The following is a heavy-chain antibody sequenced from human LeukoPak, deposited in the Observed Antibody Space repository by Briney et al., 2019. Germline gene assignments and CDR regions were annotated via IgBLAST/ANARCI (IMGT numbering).Heavy chain of an antibody. CDR3: AKSGGMVRGVIRAFDI. CDR1: GFTFSSYA. V-gene: IGHV3-23*01. J-gene: IGHJ3*02. Sequence: GGSRRLSCAASGFTFSSYAMSWVRQAPGKGLEWVSAISGSGGSTYYADSVKGRFTISRDNSKNTLYLQMNSLRAEDTAVYYCAKSGGMVRGVIRAFDIWGQGTMVTVSS. D-gene: IGHD3-10*01. CDR2: ISGSGGST.